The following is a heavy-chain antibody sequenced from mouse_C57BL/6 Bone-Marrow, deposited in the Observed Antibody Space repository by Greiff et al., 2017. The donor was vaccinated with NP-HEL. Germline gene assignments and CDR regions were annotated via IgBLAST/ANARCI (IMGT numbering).Heavy chain of an antibody. CDR1: GYTFNSYW. V-gene: IGHV1-74*01. CDR2: IHPSDSDT. CDR3: AIGWGYGYDVYWYFDV. Sequence: QVQLQQPGAELVKPGASVKVSCKASGYTFNSYWMHWVKQRPGQGLEWIGRIHPSDSDTNYNQKFKGKATLTVDKSSSTAYMQLSSLTSEDSAVYYGAIGWGYGYDVYWYFDVWGTGTTVTVSS. D-gene: IGHD2-2*01. J-gene: IGHJ1*03.